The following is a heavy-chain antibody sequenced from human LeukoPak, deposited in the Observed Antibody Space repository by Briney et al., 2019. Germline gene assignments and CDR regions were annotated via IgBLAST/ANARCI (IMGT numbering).Heavy chain of an antibody. CDR2: ISYDGGDK. Sequence: GGSLRLSCAPSGFTFNTYGMHWVRQAPGKGLEWVAAISYDGGDKYYADSVKGRFTISRDNSKNTLYLQMYSLRAEDTAVYYCGREAVAGLIDPWGQGTLVTVSS. CDR1: GFTFNTYG. J-gene: IGHJ5*02. CDR3: GREAVAGLIDP. V-gene: IGHV3-30*03. D-gene: IGHD6-19*01.